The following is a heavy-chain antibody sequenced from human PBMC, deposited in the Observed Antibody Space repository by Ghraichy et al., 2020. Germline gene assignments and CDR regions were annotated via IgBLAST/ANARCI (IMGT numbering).Heavy chain of an antibody. CDR1: GFTFSSYS. CDR3: ARDPGYCSSTSCFFDY. J-gene: IGHJ4*02. Sequence: GGSLRLSCAASGFTFSSYSMNWVRQAPGKGLEWVSSISSSSSYIYYADSVKGRFTISRDNAKNSLYLQMNSLRAEDTAVYYCARDPGYCSSTSCFFDYWGQGTLVTVSS. D-gene: IGHD2-2*01. CDR2: ISSSSSYI. V-gene: IGHV3-21*01.